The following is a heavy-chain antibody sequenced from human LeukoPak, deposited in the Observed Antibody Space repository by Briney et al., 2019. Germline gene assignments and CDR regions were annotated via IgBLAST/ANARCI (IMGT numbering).Heavy chain of an antibody. CDR3: AGHYYYYVDV. V-gene: IGHV1-46*01. J-gene: IGHJ6*03. Sequence: GASVKVSCKASGYTLTSYYMHCVRQTPEQGLEWMGIINPSGGSTSYAQKFQGRVTITRDTSTSTVYMELSSLRSDDTAVYYCAGHYYYYVDVWGKGTTVTVSS. CDR2: INPSGGST. CDR1: GYTLTSYY.